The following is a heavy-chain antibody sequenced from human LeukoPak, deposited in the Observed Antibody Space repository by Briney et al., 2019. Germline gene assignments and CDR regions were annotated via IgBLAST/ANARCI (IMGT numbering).Heavy chain of an antibody. J-gene: IGHJ4*02. D-gene: IGHD6-6*01. CDR3: ARENSRSEYSSSSCFDY. CDR2: INPNSGGT. V-gene: IGHV1-2*04. CDR1: GGTFSSYA. Sequence: ASVKVSCKASGGTFSSYAISWVRQAPGQGLEWMGWINPNSGGTNYAQKFQGWVTMTRDTSISTAYMELSRLRPDDTAVYYCARENSRSEYSSSSCFDYWGQGTLVTVSS.